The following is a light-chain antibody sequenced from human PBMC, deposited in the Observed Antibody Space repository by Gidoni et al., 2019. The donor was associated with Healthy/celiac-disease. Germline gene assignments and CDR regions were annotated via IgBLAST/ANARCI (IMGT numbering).Light chain of an antibody. CDR3: QQLNSYPIT. V-gene: IGKV1-9*01. CDR2: AAS. J-gene: IGKJ5*01. Sequence: DIQLPQSPSFLSASVGDRVTITCRASQGISSYLAWYQQKPGKAPKLLIYAASTLQSGVPSRFSGSGSGTEFTLTISSLQPEDFTTYYCQQLNSYPITFGQGTRLEIK. CDR1: QGISSY.